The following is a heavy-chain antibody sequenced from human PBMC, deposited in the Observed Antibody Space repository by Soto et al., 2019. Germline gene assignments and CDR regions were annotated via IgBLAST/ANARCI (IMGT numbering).Heavy chain of an antibody. V-gene: IGHV1-69*12. J-gene: IGHJ6*02. CDR1: GGTFSSYA. D-gene: IGHD3-3*01. CDR3: ARDQKYDSTASYYYGMDV. Sequence: QVQLVQSGAEVKKPGSSVKVSCKASGGTFSSYAISWVRQAPGQGLEWMGGIIPIFGTANYAQKFQGRVTITADESTSTAYMELSSLRSEDTAVYYCARDQKYDSTASYYYGMDVWGQGTTVTVSS. CDR2: IIPIFGTA.